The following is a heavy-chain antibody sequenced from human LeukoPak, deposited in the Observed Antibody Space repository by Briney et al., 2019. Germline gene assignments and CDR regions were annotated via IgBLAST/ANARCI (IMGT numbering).Heavy chain of an antibody. CDR2: ISISGTKT. J-gene: IGHJ4*02. V-gene: IGHV3-23*01. CDR3: ANEIRPNDY. Sequence: GGSLRLSCAASEFDFTSHAMTWVRQAPGKGLEWVSAISISGTKTYYADSVKGRFIISRDNSKNTLYLQMNSLRVEDTAVYYCANEIRPNDYWGQGTLVTVSS. CDR1: EFDFTSHA.